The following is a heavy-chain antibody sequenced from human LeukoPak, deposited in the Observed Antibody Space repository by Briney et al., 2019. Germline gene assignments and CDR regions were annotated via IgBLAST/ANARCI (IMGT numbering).Heavy chain of an antibody. CDR1: GASISSYY. CDR2: IYYSGST. J-gene: IGHJ3*02. Sequence: SETLSLTCTVSGASISSYYWSWIRQPPGKGLEWIGYIYYSGSTDYNPSLKSRVTISVDTSKNQFSLEMSSVTAADTAVYYCARDTVTLIVNHAFDIWGQGTMVTVSS. D-gene: IGHD3-22*01. CDR3: ARDTVTLIVNHAFDI. V-gene: IGHV4-59*01.